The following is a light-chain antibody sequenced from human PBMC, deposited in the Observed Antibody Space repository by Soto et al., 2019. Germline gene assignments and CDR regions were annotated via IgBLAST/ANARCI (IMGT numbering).Light chain of an antibody. V-gene: IGKV1-27*01. J-gene: IGKJ1*01. CDR2: AAS. Sequence: DIPMTSSTSSLSASGGDRVTITCPASQGISNYLAWYQQKPGKVPKLLIYAASTLQSGVPSRFSRSASGTDFTLNISSLQTEDVATDYCHEYNSAPWTFGQGTKVELK. CDR1: QGISNY. CDR3: HEYNSAPWT.